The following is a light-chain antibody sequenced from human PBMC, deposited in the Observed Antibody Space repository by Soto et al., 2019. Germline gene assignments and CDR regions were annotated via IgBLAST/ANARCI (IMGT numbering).Light chain of an antibody. Sequence: QSVLTQPPSASGTPGQRFTISSSGSSSNIGSNTVNWYQQLPGTAPKHLIFSNNQRPSGVPDRFSGSKSGTSASLAISGLQPEDEADYYCAAWDDSLSWVFGGGTKLTVL. J-gene: IGLJ3*02. CDR1: SSNIGSNT. CDR3: AAWDDSLSWV. CDR2: SNN. V-gene: IGLV1-44*01.